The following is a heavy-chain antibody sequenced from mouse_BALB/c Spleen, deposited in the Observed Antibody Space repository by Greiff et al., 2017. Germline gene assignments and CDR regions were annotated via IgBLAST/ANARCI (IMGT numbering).Heavy chain of an antibody. CDR1: GYTFTSYW. Sequence: QVQLQQSGAELAKPGASVKMSCKASGYTFTSYWMHWVKQRPGQGLEWIGYISPSTGYTEYNQKFKDKATLTADKSSSTAYMQLSSLTSEDSAVYYCADGYYEGWYFDVWGAGTTVTVSS. V-gene: IGHV1-7*01. D-gene: IGHD2-3*01. CDR2: ISPSTGYT. J-gene: IGHJ1*01. CDR3: ADGYYEGWYFDV.